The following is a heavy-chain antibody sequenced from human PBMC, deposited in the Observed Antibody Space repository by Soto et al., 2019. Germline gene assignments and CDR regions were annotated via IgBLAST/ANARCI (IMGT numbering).Heavy chain of an antibody. J-gene: IGHJ4*02. CDR1: GYSFTSYW. D-gene: IGHD3-22*01. V-gene: IGHV5-51*01. CDR2: IYPGDSDT. CDR3: ASSKTYYYDSSGYRAFGY. Sequence: GESLKISCKGSGYSFTSYWIGWVRQMPGKGLEWMGIIYPGDSDTRYSPSFQGQVTISADKSISTAYLQWSSLKASDTAMYYCASSKTYYYDSSGYRAFGYWGQGTLVTVSS.